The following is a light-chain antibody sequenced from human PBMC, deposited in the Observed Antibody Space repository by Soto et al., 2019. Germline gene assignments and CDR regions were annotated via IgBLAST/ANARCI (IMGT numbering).Light chain of an antibody. V-gene: IGKV3-15*01. J-gene: IGKJ2*01. CDR2: GAS. CDR1: QSVSSN. CDR3: QQYNNWHHT. Sequence: EIVMTHSPATLSVSPGERATLSCRASQSVSSNLAWYQQKPGQAPRLLIYGASTRATGIPARFSGSGSGTEFTLTISSLQSEDFAVYYCQQYNNWHHTFGQGTKLDIK.